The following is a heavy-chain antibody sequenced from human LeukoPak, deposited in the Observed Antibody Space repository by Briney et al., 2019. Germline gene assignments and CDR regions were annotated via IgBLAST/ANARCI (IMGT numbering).Heavy chain of an antibody. D-gene: IGHD6-19*01. CDR3: ARSKAVAVYYYYYYMDV. V-gene: IGHV1-18*01. CDR1: GYTFTSYG. Sequence: VASVKVSCKASGYTFTSYGISWVRQAPGQGLEWMGWISAYNGNTNYAQKLQGRVTMTTDTSMSTAYMELRSLRSDDTAVYYCARSKAVAVYYYYYYMDVWGKGTTVTVSS. J-gene: IGHJ6*03. CDR2: ISAYNGNT.